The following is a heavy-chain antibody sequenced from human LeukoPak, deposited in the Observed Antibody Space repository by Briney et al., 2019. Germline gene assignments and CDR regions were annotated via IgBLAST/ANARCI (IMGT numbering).Heavy chain of an antibody. CDR1: GGSISSYY. Sequence: SETLSLTCTVSGGSISSYYWSWIRQPPGKGLEWIGYIYYSGSTNYNPSLRSRVTISVDTSKNQFSLKLSSVTAADTAVYYCASLAPFDYWGQGTLVTVSS. J-gene: IGHJ4*02. CDR3: ASLAPFDY. CDR2: IYYSGST. V-gene: IGHV4-59*01.